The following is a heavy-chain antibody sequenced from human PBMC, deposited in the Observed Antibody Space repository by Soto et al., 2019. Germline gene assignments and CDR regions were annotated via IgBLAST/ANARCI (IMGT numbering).Heavy chain of an antibody. CDR3: AKDQFSSGWYNDYYYGLDV. Sequence: QVQLVQSGAEVKKPGASVKVSCKASGYTFTSYGISWVRQAPGQGLEWMGWISAYNGNTNYAQKLQGRVTMTTDTSTSTAYMELRSLRSDDTAVYYCAKDQFSSGWYNDYYYGLDVWGQGTTVTVSS. D-gene: IGHD6-19*01. CDR1: GYTFTSYG. CDR2: ISAYNGNT. J-gene: IGHJ6*02. V-gene: IGHV1-18*01.